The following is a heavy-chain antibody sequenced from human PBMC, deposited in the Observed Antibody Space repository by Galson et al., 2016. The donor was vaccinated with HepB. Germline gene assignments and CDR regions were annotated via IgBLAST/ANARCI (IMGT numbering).Heavy chain of an antibody. CDR3: ARPRDNYGHAIDI. CDR2: ISSSSSYI. CDR1: GFTFNRYT. V-gene: IGHV3-21*01. Sequence: SLRLSCAASGFTFNRYTMNWVRQAPGKGLEWVAYISSSSSYIYYADSVKGRFTISRDNAKKSLYLQMNSLRAEDTAVYYCARPRDNYGHAIDIWGQGTMVTVSS. D-gene: IGHD3-10*01. J-gene: IGHJ3*02.